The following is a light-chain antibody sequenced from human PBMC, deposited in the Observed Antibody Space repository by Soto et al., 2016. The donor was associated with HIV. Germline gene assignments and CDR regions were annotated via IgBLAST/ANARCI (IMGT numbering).Light chain of an antibody. CDR3: QQYNSYSIT. J-gene: IGKJ5*01. V-gene: IGKV1-39*01. Sequence: DIQMTQSPPSLSASVGDRVTITCRASQTISSYLNWYQQKPGKAPYLLISYAYTLQSGVPSRFTGSGSGTDFTLTINGLQPEDFATYYCQQYNSYSITFGQGTRLEIK. CDR1: QTISSY. CDR2: YAY.